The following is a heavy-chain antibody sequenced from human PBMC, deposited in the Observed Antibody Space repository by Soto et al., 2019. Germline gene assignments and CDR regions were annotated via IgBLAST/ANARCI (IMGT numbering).Heavy chain of an antibody. Sequence: EVQLLESGGGLVQPGGSLRLSCEASGFTFSTSGMSWVRQAPGKGLEWVSSISGSGDYTNYADSVKGRFTISRDNSKNTLYLQINSLTADDTAVYYCANHGGFDIWGQGTMVAVSS. CDR3: ANHGGFDI. J-gene: IGHJ3*02. CDR2: ISGSGDYT. D-gene: IGHD4-17*01. V-gene: IGHV3-23*01. CDR1: GFTFSTSG.